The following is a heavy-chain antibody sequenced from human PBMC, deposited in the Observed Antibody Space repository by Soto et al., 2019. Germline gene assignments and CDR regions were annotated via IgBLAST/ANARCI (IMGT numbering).Heavy chain of an antibody. D-gene: IGHD4-17*01. J-gene: IGHJ5*02. CDR1: GGSISSGGYY. CDR2: IYYSGST. CDR3: ARALTTVTLFDP. Sequence: QVQLQESGPGLVKPSQTLSLTCTVSGGSISSGGYYWSWIRQHPGKGLEWIGYIYYSGSTYYNPSPKSRVXXXVXXSKNQSSLKLSSVTAADTAVYYCARALTTVTLFDPWGQGTLVTVSS. V-gene: IGHV4-31*03.